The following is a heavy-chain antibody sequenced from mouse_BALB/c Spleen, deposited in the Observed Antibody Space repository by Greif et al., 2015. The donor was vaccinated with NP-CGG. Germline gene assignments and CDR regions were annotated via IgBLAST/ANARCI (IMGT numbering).Heavy chain of an antibody. Sequence: VQLVESGAELARPGASVKLSCKASGYTFTSYWMQWVKQRPGQGLEWIGAIYPGDGDTRYTQKFKGQATLTADKSSSTAYMQLSSLASEDSAVYYCARATAIWYFDVWGAGTTVTVSS. CDR1: GYTFTSYW. CDR2: IYPGDGDT. CDR3: ARATAIWYFDV. J-gene: IGHJ1*01. D-gene: IGHD1-2*01. V-gene: IGHV1-87*01.